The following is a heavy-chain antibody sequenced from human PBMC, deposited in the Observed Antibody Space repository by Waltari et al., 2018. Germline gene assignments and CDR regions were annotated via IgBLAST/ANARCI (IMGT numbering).Heavy chain of an antibody. V-gene: IGHV4-4*07. CDR3: AESDSGSWQYFFNS. J-gene: IGHJ4*02. CDR2: VYSTGAT. CDR1: AASIRGHY. Sequence: QMKLLESGPGLVKPSETLSLTCTVSAASIRGHYWSWIRQPAGKGREWIGRVYSTGATKYNPSLGRRATISVDTARKQVSLKLTSVTAADTAMYFCAESDSGSWQYFFNSWGQGALVTVSS. D-gene: IGHD6-19*01.